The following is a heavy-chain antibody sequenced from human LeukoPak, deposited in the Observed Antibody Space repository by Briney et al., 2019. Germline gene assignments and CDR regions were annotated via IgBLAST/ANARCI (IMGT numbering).Heavy chain of an antibody. Sequence: PSETLSLTCTVSGGSISSYYWSWIRQPPGKGLEWIGSIYYSGSTYYNPSLKSRVTISVDTSKNQFSLKLSSVTAADTAVYYCARRSTVNLFDYWGQGTLVTVSS. D-gene: IGHD4-17*01. J-gene: IGHJ4*02. CDR2: IYYSGST. V-gene: IGHV4-39*07. CDR1: GGSISSYY. CDR3: ARRSTVNLFDY.